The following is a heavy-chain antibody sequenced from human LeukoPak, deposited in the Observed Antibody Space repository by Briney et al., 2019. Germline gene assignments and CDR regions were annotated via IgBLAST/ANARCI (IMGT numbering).Heavy chain of an antibody. Sequence: GGSLRLSCAASGFTFSSSSISWVRQAPGKGLEWVSAITDAVGSTHYADSVKGRFTISSDNSKNTVYLQMNSLRPEDMAVYYCASGMYHYYGMDVWGQGTTVTVSS. J-gene: IGHJ6*02. CDR2: ITDAVGST. D-gene: IGHD2-15*01. CDR3: ASGMYHYYGMDV. V-gene: IGHV3-23*01. CDR1: GFTFSSSS.